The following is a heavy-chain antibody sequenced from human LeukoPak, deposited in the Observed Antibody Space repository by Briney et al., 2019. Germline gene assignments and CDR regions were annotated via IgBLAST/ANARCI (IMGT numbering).Heavy chain of an antibody. CDR1: GGSISSYY. CDR3: ARGGSGYDSFYYYGMDV. J-gene: IGHJ6*02. CDR2: IHYSGST. D-gene: IGHD5-12*01. Sequence: KPSETLSLTCTVSGGSISSYYWSWIRQPPGKGLEWIGYIHYSGSTNYNPSLKSRVTISVDTSKNQFSLKLSSVTAADTAVYYCARGGSGYDSFYYYGMDVWGQGTTVTVSS. V-gene: IGHV4-59*01.